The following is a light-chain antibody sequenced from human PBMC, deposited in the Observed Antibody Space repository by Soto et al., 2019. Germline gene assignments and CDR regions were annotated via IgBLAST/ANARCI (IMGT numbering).Light chain of an antibody. CDR1: QGISSY. CDR2: AAS. Sequence: DIQLTQSPSFLSASVGDRVTITCRASQGISSYLAWYQQKPGKAPKLLIYAASTLQSGVPSRFSGSGSGKEFTLTISSLQHEDFATYYCQHLDSYSTFGQGTRLEIK. J-gene: IGKJ5*01. V-gene: IGKV1-9*01. CDR3: QHLDSYST.